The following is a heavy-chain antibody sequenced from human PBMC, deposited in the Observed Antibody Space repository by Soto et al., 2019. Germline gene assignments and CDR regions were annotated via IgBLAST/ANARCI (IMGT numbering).Heavy chain of an antibody. CDR2: ISCYNGKT. CDR1: GYSFTAYG. Sequence: QVQVVQSGDEVKETGASVRVSCKTSGYSFTAYGISWVRQAPGQGLEWMGWISCYNGKTKYAQKVQGRVTMTTDTSTRTAYMEVRSLTSDDTDIYYCARDATPPELRFLEWHNYDYNGMDVWGQGTTVTVSS. V-gene: IGHV1-18*01. D-gene: IGHD3-3*01. CDR3: ARDATPPELRFLEWHNYDYNGMDV. J-gene: IGHJ6*02.